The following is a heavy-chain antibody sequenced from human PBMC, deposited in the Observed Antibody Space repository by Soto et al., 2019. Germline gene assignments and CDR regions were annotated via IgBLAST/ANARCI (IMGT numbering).Heavy chain of an antibody. V-gene: IGHV4-61*08. CDR3: ARWSVPWLGAFDI. Sequence: SETLSLTCSVSGDSISNLDYFWAWIRQPPGQALEYIGYIYKSATTYYNPSLKSRVTISVDTSKNQFSLKLSSVTAADTAVYYCARWSVPWLGAFDIWGQGTMVTVSS. CDR2: IYKSATT. CDR1: GDSISNLDYF. D-gene: IGHD3-3*01. J-gene: IGHJ3*02.